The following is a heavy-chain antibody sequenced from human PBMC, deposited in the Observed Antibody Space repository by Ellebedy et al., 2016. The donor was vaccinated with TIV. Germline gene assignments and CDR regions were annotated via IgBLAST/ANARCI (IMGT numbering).Heavy chain of an antibody. CDR1: GFTFNYYS. CDR2: ISSSGTFI. V-gene: IGHV3-21*01. CDR3: ARDSSTSRLGFDLDY. J-gene: IGHJ4*02. D-gene: IGHD3-16*01. Sequence: GESLKISCAASGFTFNYYSMNWVRQAPGEGLEWVSSISSSGTFIYYGDSMKGRFTISRDNAKNSLYLQMNSLGAEDTAVYYCARDSSTSRLGFDLDYWGQGTLVTVSS.